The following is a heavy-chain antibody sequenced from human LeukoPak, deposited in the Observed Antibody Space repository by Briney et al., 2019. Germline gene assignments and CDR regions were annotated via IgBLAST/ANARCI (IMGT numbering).Heavy chain of an antibody. V-gene: IGHV3-30*04. J-gene: IGHJ3*02. CDR2: ISYDGSNK. Sequence: GGSLRLSCAASGFTFSSYAMYWVRQAPGKGLEWVAVISYDGSNKYYADSVKGRFTISRDNSKNTLYLQMNSLRAEDTAVYYCSRDPTDRGGIWGQGTMVTVSS. CDR1: GFTFSSYA. CDR3: SRDPTDRGGI. D-gene: IGHD2-15*01.